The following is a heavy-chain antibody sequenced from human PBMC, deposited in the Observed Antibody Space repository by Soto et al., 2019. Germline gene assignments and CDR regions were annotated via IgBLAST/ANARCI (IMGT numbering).Heavy chain of an antibody. CDR3: ARDNGNWTHADY. V-gene: IGHV3-33*01. Sequence: QVQLVESGGGVVQPGRSLRLSCAASGFTFSSYGMHWVRQAPGKGLDWVAVIWYDGSYKYCGDSVKGRFTISRDNSKNTLYLQMNSLRAEDTAVYYCARDNGNWTHADYWGQGTVVTVSS. CDR2: IWYDGSYK. CDR1: GFTFSSYG. D-gene: IGHD1-20*01. J-gene: IGHJ4*02.